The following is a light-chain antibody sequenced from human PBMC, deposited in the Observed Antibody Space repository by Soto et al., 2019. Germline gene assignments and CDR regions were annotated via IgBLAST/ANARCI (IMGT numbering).Light chain of an antibody. J-gene: IGLJ1*01. V-gene: IGLV2-14*01. CDR3: SSYASSSLYV. CDR1: RSDVGGYNY. CDR2: EVS. Sequence: QSALTQPASVSGSPGQSITISCTGTRSDVGGYNYVSWYQQHPGKAPKLMIYEVSNRPSRVSNRFSGSKSGNTASLTISGLQAEDEADYYCSSYASSSLYVFGTGTKVTVL.